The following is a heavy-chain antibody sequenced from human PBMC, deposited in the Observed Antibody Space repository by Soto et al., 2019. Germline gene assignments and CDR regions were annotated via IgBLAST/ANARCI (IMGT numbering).Heavy chain of an antibody. J-gene: IGHJ6*03. V-gene: IGHV4-34*01. D-gene: IGHD6-19*01. Sequence: QVQLQQWGAGLLKPSETLSLTCAVDGGSFFNYEWTWIRQPPGKGMEWISEIKHREVRNSETTSYNPSLQSRVTIPVDTSKTQFSLKLTSVTAADTADYYSARAYGYSNGWGNYYSYMDVWGKGTTVTVSS. CDR1: GGSFFNYE. CDR2: IKHREVRNSETT. CDR3: ARAYGYSNGWGNYYSYMDV.